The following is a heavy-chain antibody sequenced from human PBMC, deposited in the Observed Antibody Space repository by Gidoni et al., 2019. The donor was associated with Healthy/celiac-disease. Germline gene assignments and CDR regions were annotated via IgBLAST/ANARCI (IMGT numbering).Heavy chain of an antibody. Sequence: QVQLQESGPGLVKPSETLSLTCAVSGYSISSGYYWGWIRQPPGQGLEWIGSIYHSGSTYYNPSLKSRVPISVDTSKNQFSLKLSSVTAAATAVYYCARDENSSGWDENQFDYWGQGTLVTVSS. J-gene: IGHJ4*02. CDR1: GYSISSGYY. V-gene: IGHV4-38-2*02. CDR3: ARDENSSGWDENQFDY. D-gene: IGHD6-19*01. CDR2: IYHSGST.